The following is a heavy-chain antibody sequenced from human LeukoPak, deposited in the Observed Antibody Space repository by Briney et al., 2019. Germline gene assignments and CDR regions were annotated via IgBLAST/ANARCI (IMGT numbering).Heavy chain of an antibody. CDR3: AKGSGWYV. D-gene: IGHD6-19*01. CDR1: GFTFSSSS. J-gene: IGHJ4*02. V-gene: IGHV3-23*01. Sequence: GGSLRLSCAASGFTFSSSSMSWVRQAPGKGLEWVSVISGSGGSTDYADSVKGRFTISSDNSKNTLYLQMNSLRAEDTAVYYCAKGSGWYVWGQGTLVTVSS. CDR2: ISGSGGST.